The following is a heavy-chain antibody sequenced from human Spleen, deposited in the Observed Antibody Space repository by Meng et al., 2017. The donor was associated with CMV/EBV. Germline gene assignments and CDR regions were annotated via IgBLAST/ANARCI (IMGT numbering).Heavy chain of an antibody. CDR1: GFSLSDYY. D-gene: IGHD2-2*02. CDR3: QGYCSCTGCYRGGY. CDR2: ISNSGNTT. J-gene: IGHJ4*02. Sequence: GESLKIFWSASGFSLSDYYMSWIRQAPGKGREVVAYISNSGNTTYYADSVKGRFTISSDNAKNSLYLQMNSRRGEATAVYYCQGYCSCTGCYRGGYWGQGTLVTVSS. V-gene: IGHV3-11*01.